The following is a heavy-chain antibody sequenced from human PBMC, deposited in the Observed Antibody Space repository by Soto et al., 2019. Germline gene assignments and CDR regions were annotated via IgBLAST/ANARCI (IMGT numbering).Heavy chain of an antibody. D-gene: IGHD1-1*01. CDR3: AKGNDLRFRVPFDY. J-gene: IGHJ4*02. CDR1: GFAFSSYA. Sequence: PGGSLRLSCAASGFAFSSYAMHWVRQAPGKGLEWVAVISYDGSNKYYADSVKGRFTISRDNSKNTLYLQMNSLRAEDTAVYYCAKGNDLRFRVPFDYWGQGTLVTVSS. CDR2: ISYDGSNK. V-gene: IGHV3-30-3*01.